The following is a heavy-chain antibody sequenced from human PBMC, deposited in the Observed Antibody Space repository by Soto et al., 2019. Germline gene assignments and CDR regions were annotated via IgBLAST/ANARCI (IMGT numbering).Heavy chain of an antibody. CDR1: GLTFSKYW. V-gene: IGHV3-7*03. Sequence: EVQLVESGGGLVQPGGSLRLSCAASGLTFSKYWMTWVRQAPGKGLEWVATIKHDGSEKSNLDSVEGRLTISRDNAKNSLSLQMNSLRVEDTAVYFCASVPGSSGYHGLDVWGQGTMVTVSS. J-gene: IGHJ6*02. CDR2: IKHDGSEK. D-gene: IGHD6-19*01. CDR3: ASVPGSSGYHGLDV.